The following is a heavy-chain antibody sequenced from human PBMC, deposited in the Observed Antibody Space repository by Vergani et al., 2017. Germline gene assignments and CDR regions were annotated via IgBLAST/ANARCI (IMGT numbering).Heavy chain of an antibody. CDR2: ISSTSSYI. CDR3: AREAPHMDV. Sequence: VQLQQWGAGLLKPSETLSLTCAVYGGSFSGYYWSWVRQAPGKGLEWVSSISSTSSYIYYADSVKGRFTISRDNAKNSLYLQMNSLRAEDTAVYYCAREAPHMDVWGKGTTVTVSS. V-gene: IGHV3-21*01. J-gene: IGHJ6*03. CDR1: GGSFSGYY.